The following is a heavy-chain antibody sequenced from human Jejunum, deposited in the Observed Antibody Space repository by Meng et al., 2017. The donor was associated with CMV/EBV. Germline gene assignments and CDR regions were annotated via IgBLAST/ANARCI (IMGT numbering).Heavy chain of an antibody. Sequence: GHPPESGPGLVRPSETLSLTCTVSGDSISNYFWSWIRQPAGKKLEWIGRFSPGGNINYIPSLKGRLTMSVDTSNNQIFLNVTSVTAADTAVYHCARDALREGYFDLWGRGTLVTVSS. CDR1: GDSISNYF. J-gene: IGHJ2*01. CDR2: FSPGGNI. D-gene: IGHD4-17*01. CDR3: ARDALREGYFDL. V-gene: IGHV4-4*07.